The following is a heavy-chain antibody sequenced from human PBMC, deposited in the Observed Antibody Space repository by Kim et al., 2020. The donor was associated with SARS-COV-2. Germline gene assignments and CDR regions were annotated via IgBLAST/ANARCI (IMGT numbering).Heavy chain of an antibody. V-gene: IGHV4-4*02. J-gene: IGHJ5*02. D-gene: IGHD6-13*01. Sequence: PSLKGRVTISVDKSKNQFSLKLSSVTAADTAVYYCARRGYSSSRGWFDPWGQGTLVTVSS. CDR3: ARRGYSSSRGWFDP.